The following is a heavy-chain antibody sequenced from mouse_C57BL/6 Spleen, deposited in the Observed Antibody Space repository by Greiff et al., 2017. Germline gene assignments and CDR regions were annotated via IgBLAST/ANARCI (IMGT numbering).Heavy chain of an antibody. CDR3: ARNGIYYDSF. V-gene: IGHV1-82*01. CDR1: GYAFSSSW. Sequence: QVQLKQSGPELVKPGASVKISCKASGYAFSSSWMNWVKQRPGKGLEWIGRIYPGDGDTNYNGKFKGKATLTADKSSSTAYMQLSSLTSEDSAVYFCARNGIYYDSFWGQGTTLTVSS. CDR2: IYPGDGDT. D-gene: IGHD2-4*01. J-gene: IGHJ2*01.